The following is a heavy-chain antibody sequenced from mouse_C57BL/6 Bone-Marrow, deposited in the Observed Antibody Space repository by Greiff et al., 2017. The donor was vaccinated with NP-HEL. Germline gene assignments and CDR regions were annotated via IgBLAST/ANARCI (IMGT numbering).Heavy chain of an antibody. CDR3: AREDYYGSSYLPYWYFDV. J-gene: IGHJ1*03. CDR2: IDPSDSYT. D-gene: IGHD1-1*01. CDR1: GYTFTSYW. V-gene: IGHV1-69*01. Sequence: QLQQPGAELVMPGASVKLSCKASGYTFTSYWMHWVKQKPGQGLEWIGEIDPSDSYTHYNQKFKGKSTLTVDKSSSTAYMQLSSLTSEDSAVYYCAREDYYGSSYLPYWYFDVWGTGTTVTVSS.